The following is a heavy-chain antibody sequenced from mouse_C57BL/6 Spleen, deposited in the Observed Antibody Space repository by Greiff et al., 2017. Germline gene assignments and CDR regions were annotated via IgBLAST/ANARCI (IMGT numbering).Heavy chain of an antibody. J-gene: IGHJ3*01. CDR1: GFTFSSYA. Sequence: EVKLVASGGGLVKPGGSLKLSCAASGFTFSSYAMSWVRQTPEKRLEWVATISDGGSYTYYTDNVKGRFTISRDNAKNNLYLQMSHLKSEDTAMYYCARDGYYQAWFAYWGQGTLVTVSA. CDR3: ARDGYYQAWFAY. D-gene: IGHD2-3*01. CDR2: ISDGGSYT. V-gene: IGHV5-4*01.